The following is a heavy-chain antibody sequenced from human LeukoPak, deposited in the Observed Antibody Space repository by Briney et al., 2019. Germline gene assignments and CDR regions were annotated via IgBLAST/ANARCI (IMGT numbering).Heavy chain of an antibody. D-gene: IGHD3-3*01. CDR2: ISGSGGST. Sequence: GGSLRLSCAASGFTFSSYAMGWVRQAPGKGLEWVSAISGSGGSTYYADSVKGRFTISRDNSKNTLYLQMDSLRAEDTAVYYCAKGAYDFWSGYYSPPYYYYMDVWGKGTTVTVSS. V-gene: IGHV3-23*01. J-gene: IGHJ6*03. CDR1: GFTFSSYA. CDR3: AKGAYDFWSGYYSPPYYYYMDV.